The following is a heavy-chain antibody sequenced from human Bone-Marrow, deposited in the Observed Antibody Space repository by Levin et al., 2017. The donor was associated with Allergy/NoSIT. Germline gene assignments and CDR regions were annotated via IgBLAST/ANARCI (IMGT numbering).Heavy chain of an antibody. J-gene: IGHJ4*02. V-gene: IGHV3-48*04. Sequence: GESLKISCAASGFTFSSFGINWVRQAPGKGLEWVSYISDSSSSTIYYADSVKGRFTVSRDNAKNSLYLQMSSLRAEDTAVYYCARDRTRTYVDYWGEGTLVTVSS. CDR3: ARDRTRTYVDY. D-gene: IGHD1-14*01. CDR2: ISDSSSSTI. CDR1: GFTFSSFG.